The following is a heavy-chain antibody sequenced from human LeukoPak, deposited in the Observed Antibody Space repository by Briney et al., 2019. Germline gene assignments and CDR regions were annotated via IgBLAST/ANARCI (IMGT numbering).Heavy chain of an antibody. J-gene: IGHJ4*02. V-gene: IGHV4-31*03. CDR3: AREVAAAGHFDY. CDR1: GGSISSGGYY. D-gene: IGHD6-13*01. CDR2: IYYSGST. Sequence: TLSLTCTVSGGSISSGGYYWSWIRQHPGKGLEWIGYIYYSGSTYYNPSLKSRVTISVDTSKNQFSLKLSSVTAADTAVYYCAREVAAAGHFDYWGQGTLVTVSS.